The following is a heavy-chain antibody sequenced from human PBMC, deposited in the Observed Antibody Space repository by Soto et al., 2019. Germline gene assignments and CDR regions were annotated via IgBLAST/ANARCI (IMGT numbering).Heavy chain of an antibody. V-gene: IGHV3-30*18. Sequence: QVQLVESGGGVVQPGRSLRLSCAASGFTFSSYGMHWVRQAPGKGLEWVAVISYDGSNKYYADSVKGRFTISRDNSKNTLYLQMNSLRAEATAVYYCAKGRRGKWLVHSHFDYWGQGTLVTVSS. CDR1: GFTFSSYG. CDR3: AKGRRGKWLVHSHFDY. J-gene: IGHJ4*02. CDR2: ISYDGSNK. D-gene: IGHD6-19*01.